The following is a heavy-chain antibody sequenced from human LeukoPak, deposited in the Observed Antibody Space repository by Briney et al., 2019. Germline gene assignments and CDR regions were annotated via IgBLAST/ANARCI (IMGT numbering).Heavy chain of an antibody. D-gene: IGHD4-11*01. Sequence: GESLRLSCAGSGFSFSYQGMTWVRQAPGKGLEWVSSIGTSNSDRYYADSVKGRFTISRDNAKDTLYLQMNSLRAEDTAVYYCTGHHQAYSRTYWGQGTLVTVSS. V-gene: IGHV3-21*01. CDR1: GFSFSYQG. CDR3: TGHHQAYSRTY. J-gene: IGHJ4*02. CDR2: IGTSNSDR.